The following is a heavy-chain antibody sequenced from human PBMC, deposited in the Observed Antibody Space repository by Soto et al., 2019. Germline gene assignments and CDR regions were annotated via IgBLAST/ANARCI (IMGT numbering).Heavy chain of an antibody. CDR2: ISAYNGNT. V-gene: IGHV1-18*04. CDR3: ARQEVAEGWFDP. Sequence: ASVKVSCKASGYTSTSYGISWVRQAPGQGLEWMGWISAYNGNTNYAQKLQGRVTMTTDTSTSTAYMELRSLRSDDTAVYYCARQEVAEGWFDPWGQGTLVTVSS. CDR1: GYTSTSYG. J-gene: IGHJ5*02. D-gene: IGHD5-12*01.